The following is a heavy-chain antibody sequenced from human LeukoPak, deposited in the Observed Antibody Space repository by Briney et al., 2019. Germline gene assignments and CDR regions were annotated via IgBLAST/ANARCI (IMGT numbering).Heavy chain of an antibody. CDR2: INAGNGNT. D-gene: IGHD3-10*01. V-gene: IGHV1-3*01. Sequence: ASVKVSCKASGYTFTSYAMHWVRQAPGQRLEWMGWINAGNGNTKYSQKFQGRVTITRDTSASTAYMELSSLRSEDTAVYYCARDRGSGIAYFDYWGQGTLVTVSS. CDR1: GYTFTSYA. J-gene: IGHJ4*02. CDR3: ARDRGSGIAYFDY.